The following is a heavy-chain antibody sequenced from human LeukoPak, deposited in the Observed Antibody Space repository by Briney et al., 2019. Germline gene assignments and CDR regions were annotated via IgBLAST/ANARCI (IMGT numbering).Heavy chain of an antibody. Sequence: ASVKVSCKASGYTFVSYGIHWVRQAPGQGLEWMGWINVGNDNTKYSQKFQDRVTITRDTSASVVYMELSSLRSEDTAVYYCARANYGSGTRWLDPWGQGTLVIVSS. J-gene: IGHJ5*02. CDR3: ARANYGSGTRWLDP. V-gene: IGHV1-3*01. CDR2: INVGNDNT. D-gene: IGHD3-10*01. CDR1: GYTFVSYG.